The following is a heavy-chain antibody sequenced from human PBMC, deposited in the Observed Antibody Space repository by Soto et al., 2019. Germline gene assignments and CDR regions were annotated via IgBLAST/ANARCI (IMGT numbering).Heavy chain of an antibody. CDR3: ARVCSYASGSYCNFDS. V-gene: IGHV5-51*03. CDR2: IHPRDSNT. D-gene: IGHD3-10*01. J-gene: IGHJ4*02. CDR1: GYSFPNYW. Sequence: EVQLVQSGAGVKKPGESLQISCKGSGYSFPNYWIAWVRQMPGIGLEWMAIIHPRDSNTIYSPTFEGQVTISVDKFNSTAYLQWTNLKASDTATYYCARVCSYASGSYCNFDSWGQGTLVTVSS.